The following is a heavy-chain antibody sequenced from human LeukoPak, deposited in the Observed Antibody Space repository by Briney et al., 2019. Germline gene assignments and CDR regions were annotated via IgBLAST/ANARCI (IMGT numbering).Heavy chain of an antibody. J-gene: IGHJ4*02. CDR1: GYTFTDYY. CDR2: IDPNSGAT. D-gene: IGHD6-6*01. Sequence: ASVKVSCKACGYTFTDYYMHWVWRAPGQGLLWMGWIDPNSGATKYAQKFQGRVTMTRDTSISTAYMELRRLRSDDTALYYCARDRLTFDYWGQGTLVTVSS. V-gene: IGHV1-2*02. CDR3: ARDRLTFDY.